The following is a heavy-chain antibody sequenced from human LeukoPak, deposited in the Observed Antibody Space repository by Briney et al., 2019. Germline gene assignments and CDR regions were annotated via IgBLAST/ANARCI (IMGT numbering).Heavy chain of an antibody. D-gene: IGHD1-26*01. CDR1: GLTFSSYA. J-gene: IGHJ4*02. Sequence: GGSLRLSCAASGLTFSSYAMSWVRQAPGKGLEWVSAISGSGGSTYYADSVKGRFTISRDNSKNTLYLQMNSLRAEDTAVYYCAKAPSSGSYFHFDYWGQGTLVTVSS. CDR2: ISGSGGST. CDR3: AKAPSSGSYFHFDY. V-gene: IGHV3-23*01.